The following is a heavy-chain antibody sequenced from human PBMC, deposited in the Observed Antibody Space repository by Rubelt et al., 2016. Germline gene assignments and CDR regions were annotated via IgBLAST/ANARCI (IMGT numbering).Heavy chain of an antibody. V-gene: IGHV4-34*01. CDR2: INHSGST. J-gene: IGHJ4*02. CDR1: GGSFSGYY. Sequence: QVQLQQWGAGLLKPSETLSLTCAVYGGSFSGYYWSWIRQPPGKGLEWIGEINHSGSTNYNPSLKSRFTISVDTSKNQVSLKLSSVTAADTAVYYCAGGITIFGVASGYFDYWGQGTLVTVSS. D-gene: IGHD3-3*01. CDR3: AGGITIFGVASGYFDY.